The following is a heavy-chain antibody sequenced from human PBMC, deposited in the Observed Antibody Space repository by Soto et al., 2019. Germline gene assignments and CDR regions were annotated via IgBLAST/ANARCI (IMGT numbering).Heavy chain of an antibody. V-gene: IGHV3-21*01. CDR3: AKELHDDAVDV. CDR1: GLTLSSHT. J-gene: IGHJ6*02. D-gene: IGHD1-1*01. CDR2: MSSSGHYI. Sequence: GGSLRLSCAASGLTLSSHTVYWVRQAPGKGLEWVSSMSSSGHYIYYAESVKGRFTISRDNAKDSVFLQMNSLRAEDTAVYYCAKELHDDAVDVWGRGTTVTVSS.